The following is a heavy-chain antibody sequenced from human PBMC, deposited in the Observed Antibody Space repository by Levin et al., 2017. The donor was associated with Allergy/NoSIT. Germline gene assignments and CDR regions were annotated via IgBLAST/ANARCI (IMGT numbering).Heavy chain of an antibody. D-gene: IGHD2-2*03. Sequence: PSETLSLTCTVSGGSISGGGYHWTWLRQHPEKGLEWIGYIYYSGSTFYNPSLKSRLMISVDTSKNHFSLNVSSVTAADTAVYYCAREDGSTFDFWGQGALVTVAS. CDR3: AREDGSTFDF. J-gene: IGHJ4*02. CDR2: IYYSGST. CDR1: GGSISGGGYH. V-gene: IGHV4-31*03.